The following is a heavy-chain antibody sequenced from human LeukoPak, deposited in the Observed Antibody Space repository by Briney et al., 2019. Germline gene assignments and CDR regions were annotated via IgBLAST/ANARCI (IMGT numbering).Heavy chain of an antibody. CDR3: VRTGYYADSSGLGYFDH. D-gene: IGHD3-22*01. CDR2: VYNSGDT. CDR1: GGSISGGSYY. V-gene: IGHV4-61*02. Sequence: PSETLSLTCAVSGGSISGGSYYWSWIRQPAGKGLEWIGRVYNSGDTNYNPSLKSRVTISIDTSKNQFSLKLSSVTAADTAVYYCVRTGYYADSSGLGYFDHWGQGTLVTVSP. J-gene: IGHJ4*02.